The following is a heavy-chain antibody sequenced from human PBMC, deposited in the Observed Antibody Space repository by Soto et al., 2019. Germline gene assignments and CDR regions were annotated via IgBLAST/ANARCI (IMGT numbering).Heavy chain of an antibody. J-gene: IGHJ3*02. Sequence: ASVKVSCKASGYTFTGYYMHWVRQAPGQGLEWMGWINPNSGGTNYAQKFQGRVTMTRDTSISTAYMELSRLRSDDTAVYYCARVRVDSSGYDAFDIWGQGTMVTVSS. CDR1: GYTFTGYY. V-gene: IGHV1-2*02. CDR3: ARVRVDSSGYDAFDI. D-gene: IGHD3-22*01. CDR2: INPNSGGT.